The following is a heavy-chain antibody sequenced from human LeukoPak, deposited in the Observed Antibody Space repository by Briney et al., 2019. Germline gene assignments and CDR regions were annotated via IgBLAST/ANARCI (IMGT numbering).Heavy chain of an antibody. CDR3: ARDPPYSSVARRFAY. V-gene: IGHV1-46*01. CDR1: GYTFTRYY. CDR2: INPSGGST. Sequence: ASVKVSCKASGYTFTRYYIHWVRQAPGQGLEWMGIINPSGGSTSYAQKFQGRVTMTTDTSTSTVYMELSSLKSEDTAVYYCARDPPYSSVARRFAYWGQGTLVTVSS. J-gene: IGHJ4*02. D-gene: IGHD6-19*01.